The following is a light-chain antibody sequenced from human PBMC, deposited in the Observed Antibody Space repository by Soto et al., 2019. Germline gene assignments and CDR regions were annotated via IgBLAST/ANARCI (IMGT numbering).Light chain of an antibody. V-gene: IGLV2-14*03. Sequence: QSALTQPASVSGSPGQSITISCTGTSSDVGGYNYVSWYQQHPGKAPKLMIYDVSNRPSGVSYRFSGSKSGNTASLTISGLQAEDDSDYYCSSYTSGGALVFGVGTKLTVL. CDR2: DVS. CDR3: SSYTSGGALV. CDR1: SSDVGGYNY. J-gene: IGLJ2*01.